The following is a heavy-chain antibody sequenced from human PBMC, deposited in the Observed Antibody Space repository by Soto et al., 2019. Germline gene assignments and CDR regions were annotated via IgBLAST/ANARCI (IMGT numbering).Heavy chain of an antibody. D-gene: IGHD3-9*01. CDR3: ARESHDLLTGPPWVWDLEL. CDR2: INDRGSI. Sequence: QVQLQQWGAGPLRPLETLSLTCGVSGGSFSGYYWAWIRQSPGKGLQWIGEINDRGSINYNPSLKSRVSISGDPSKNHYSLNLRSVTAADTAVYYCARESHDLLTGPPWVWDLELWGRGTLVTVSS. J-gene: IGHJ2*01. V-gene: IGHV4-34*01. CDR1: GGSFSGYY.